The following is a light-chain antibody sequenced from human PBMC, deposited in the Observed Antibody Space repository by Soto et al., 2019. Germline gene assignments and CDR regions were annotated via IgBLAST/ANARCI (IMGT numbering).Light chain of an antibody. CDR1: SSDVGGHNS. CDR2: NVS. J-gene: IGLJ1*01. V-gene: IGLV2-14*01. Sequence: QSALTQPASVSGSPGQSITISCTGTSSDVGGHNSVSWYQQHPGKAPKLMIYNVSNRPSGVSNRFSGSKSGNTPSLTISGLLAEDEADYYCTSYTSSSTYVFGAGTKVTVL. CDR3: TSYTSSSTYV.